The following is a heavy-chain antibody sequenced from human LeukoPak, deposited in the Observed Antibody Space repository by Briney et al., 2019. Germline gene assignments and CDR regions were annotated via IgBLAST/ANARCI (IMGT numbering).Heavy chain of an antibody. V-gene: IGHV4-61*10. J-gene: IGHJ6*03. D-gene: IGHD3-10*01. Sequence: NTSQTLSLTCTVSGVFISDTRSYWTWIRQPAAKVLDWIGYIHYSDSANYNPPLTSRITISVATSKNQFSLRLNSVTAADTAVYYCARVQEGYGSGRRDNYNYYYMDVWGKGTTVTISS. CDR3: ARVQEGYGSGRRDNYNYYYMDV. CDR1: GVFISDTRSY. CDR2: IHYSDSA.